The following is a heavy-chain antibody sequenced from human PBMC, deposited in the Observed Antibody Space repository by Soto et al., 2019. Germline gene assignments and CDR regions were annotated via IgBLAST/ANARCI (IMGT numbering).Heavy chain of an antibody. D-gene: IGHD6-6*01. V-gene: IGHV3-48*03. CDR2: ISISGSTI. CDR1: GFTFSSYE. J-gene: IGHJ4*02. Sequence: PGGSLRLSCAASGFTFSSYEMNWVRQAPGKGLEWVSYISISGSTIYYADSVKGRFTISRDNAKNSLYLQMNSLRAEDTAVYYCARDDDSSSQFDYWGQGTLVTVSS. CDR3: ARDDDSSSQFDY.